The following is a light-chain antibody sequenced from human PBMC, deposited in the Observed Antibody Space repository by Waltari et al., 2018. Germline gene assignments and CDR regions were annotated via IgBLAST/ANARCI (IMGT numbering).Light chain of an antibody. CDR3: QQYNNWPPFT. CDR1: QSVSSN. Sequence: EIVMTQSPATRSVSPGERATLTCRASQSVSSNLAWYQQKPGQAPRLLIYGASTSATGIPARFSGSGSGTEFTLTISSMQSEDFAVYYCQQYNNWPPFTFGPGTKVDIK. V-gene: IGKV3-15*01. CDR2: GAS. J-gene: IGKJ3*01.